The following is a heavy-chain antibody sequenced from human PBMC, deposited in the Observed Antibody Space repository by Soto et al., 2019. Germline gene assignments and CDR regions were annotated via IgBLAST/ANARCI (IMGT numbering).Heavy chain of an antibody. V-gene: IGHV3-23*01. CDR3: AGPGYQLLSVNAFDI. D-gene: IGHD2-2*01. J-gene: IGHJ3*02. Sequence: GGSLRLSCEASGFTFSNYAMAWVRQTPGEGPEWVSTIGGGDDIFYAESVQGRFIISRDDSRSTMYLQMDNLRSEDTAVYYCAGPGYQLLSVNAFDIWGQGTMVTVSS. CDR1: GFTFSNYA. CDR2: IGGGDDI.